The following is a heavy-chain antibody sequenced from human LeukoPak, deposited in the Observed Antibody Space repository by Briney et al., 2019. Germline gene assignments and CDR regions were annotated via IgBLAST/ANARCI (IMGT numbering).Heavy chain of an antibody. Sequence: GRSLRLSGAAPGSGFSNYDMHWVRQAPGKGLEWVAVIWYDGSNKNYADSVKGRFTISRDNSKNTLYLQMNSLRVEDTAVYYCARGDPTVTTKQNFDYWGQGTLVTVSS. CDR1: GSGFSNYD. CDR2: IWYDGSNK. J-gene: IGHJ4*02. CDR3: ARGDPTVTTKQNFDY. V-gene: IGHV3-33*01. D-gene: IGHD4-17*01.